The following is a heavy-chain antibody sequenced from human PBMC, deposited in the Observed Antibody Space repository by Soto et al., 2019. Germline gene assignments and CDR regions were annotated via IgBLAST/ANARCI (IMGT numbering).Heavy chain of an antibody. Sequence: QVQLVQSGAEVKKPGASVKVSCKASGYTFTSYGISWVRQDPGQGLEWMGWISAYNGNTNYAQKLQGRVTMTTDTSTSTAYMELRSVRSDDTAVYYCARDHSRAVAGKSDYWCQGTLVTVSS. CDR1: GYTFTSYG. D-gene: IGHD6-19*01. J-gene: IGHJ4*02. CDR3: ARDHSRAVAGKSDY. V-gene: IGHV1-18*01. CDR2: ISAYNGNT.